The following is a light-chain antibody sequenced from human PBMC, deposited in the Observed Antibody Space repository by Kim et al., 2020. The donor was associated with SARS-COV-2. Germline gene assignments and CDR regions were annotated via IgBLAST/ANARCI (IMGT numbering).Light chain of an antibody. V-gene: IGLV3-1*01. CDR3: QAWDSSTVV. CDR1: KLGDKY. J-gene: IGLJ2*01. CDR2: QDS. Sequence: SYELTHPPSVSVSPGQTASITCSGDKLGDKYACWYQQKPGQSPVLVIYQDSKRPSGIPERSSGSNSGNTATLTISGTQAMDEADYYCQAWDSSTVVFGGGTQLTVL.